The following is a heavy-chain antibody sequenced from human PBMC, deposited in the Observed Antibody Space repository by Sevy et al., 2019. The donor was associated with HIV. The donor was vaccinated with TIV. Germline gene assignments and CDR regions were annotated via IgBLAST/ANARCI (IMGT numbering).Heavy chain of an antibody. Sequence: ASVKVSCKASGYTFTSYDINWVRQATGQGLEWMGWMNPNSGNTGYALKFQGRVTMTRNTSISTAYMELSSLRSEDTAVYYCGLSYYDSSGYSSAFDIWGQGTMVTVSS. CDR3: GLSYYDSSGYSSAFDI. CDR1: GYTFTSYD. J-gene: IGHJ3*02. D-gene: IGHD3-22*01. CDR2: MNPNSGNT. V-gene: IGHV1-8*01.